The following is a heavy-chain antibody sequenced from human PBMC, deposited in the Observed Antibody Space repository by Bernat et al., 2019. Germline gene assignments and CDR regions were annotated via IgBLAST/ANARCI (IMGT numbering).Heavy chain of an antibody. Sequence: EQQLVESGGGWVQPGGSLRLSCSDFGFTFSSYSMYWVRQAPGKGLEYVSGIGPNGNGPYYVDSVKGRFTISRDNSKDTLYLQMSSLRVEDTAVYYCVKDLHTDVDYWGQGIAVTVSS. CDR1: GFTFSSYS. D-gene: IGHD5-18*01. CDR2: IGPNGNGP. V-gene: IGHV3-64D*06. J-gene: IGHJ4*02. CDR3: VKDLHTDVDY.